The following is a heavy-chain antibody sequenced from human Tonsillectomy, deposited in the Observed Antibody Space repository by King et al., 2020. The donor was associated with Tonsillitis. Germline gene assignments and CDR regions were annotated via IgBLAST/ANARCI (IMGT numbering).Heavy chain of an antibody. D-gene: IGHD3-22*01. J-gene: IGHJ4*02. CDR1: GFTFSSYW. CDR2: INSDGSST. CDR3: ARIYYYDSSGYYFPSDY. V-gene: IGHV3-74*01. Sequence: VQLVESGGGLVQPGGSLRLSCAASGFTFSSYWMHWVRQAPGKGLVWVSRINSDGSSTSYADSVKGRFTISRDNAKNTLYLQMNSLRAEDTAVYYCARIYYYDSSGYYFPSDYWGQGTLVTVSS.